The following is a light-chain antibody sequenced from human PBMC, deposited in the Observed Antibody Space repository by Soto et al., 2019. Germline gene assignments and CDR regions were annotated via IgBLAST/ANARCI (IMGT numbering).Light chain of an antibody. CDR3: SSYTTSSTLVV. V-gene: IGLV2-14*01. CDR1: SSDVGGYSY. Sequence: QSALTQPASVSGSPGQSITISCIGTSSDVGGYSYVSWYQQYPGKAPKLMIYDVNNRPSGVSNRFSGSKSGNTASLTISGLQAGDEADYYCSSYTTSSTLVVFGGGTKLTVL. J-gene: IGLJ2*01. CDR2: DVN.